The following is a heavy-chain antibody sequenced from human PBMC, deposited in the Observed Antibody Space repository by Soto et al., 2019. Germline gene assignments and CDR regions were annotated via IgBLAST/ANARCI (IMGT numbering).Heavy chain of an antibody. D-gene: IGHD6-13*01. V-gene: IGHV3-74*01. CDR1: GFTFSSYW. J-gene: IGHJ6*02. CDR3: ARYPNQQLAGSVGSYGMDV. CDR2: INSDGSST. Sequence: GGSLRLSCAASGFTFSSYWMHWVRQAPGKGLVWVSRINSDGSSTSYADSVKGRFTISRDNAKNTLYLQMNSLRAEDTAVYYCARYPNQQLAGSVGSYGMDVWGQGTTVTVSS.